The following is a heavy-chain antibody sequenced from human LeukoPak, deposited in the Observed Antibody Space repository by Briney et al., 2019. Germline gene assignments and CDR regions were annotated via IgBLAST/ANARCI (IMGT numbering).Heavy chain of an antibody. Sequence: ASVKVSCKASGYTFTSYGISWVRQAPGQGLEWMGWISAYNGNTNYAQKLQGRVTMTTDTSTGTAYMELRSLRSDDTAVYYCARPFCSGGSCYYFDYWGQGTLVTVSS. J-gene: IGHJ4*02. CDR1: GYTFTSYG. CDR2: ISAYNGNT. D-gene: IGHD2-15*01. V-gene: IGHV1-18*01. CDR3: ARPFCSGGSCYYFDY.